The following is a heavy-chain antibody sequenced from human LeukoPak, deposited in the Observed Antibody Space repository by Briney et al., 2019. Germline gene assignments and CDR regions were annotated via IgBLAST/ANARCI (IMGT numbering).Heavy chain of an antibody. J-gene: IGHJ1*01. D-gene: IGHD2-15*01. CDR1: GGSISSYY. CDR3: ARDRAPYCSGGSCLWH. Sequence: SETLSLTCTVSGGSISSYYWSWIRQPPGKGLEWIGYIYYSGSTNYNPSLKSRVTISVDTSKSQFSLKLSSVTAADTAVYYCARDRAPYCSGGSCLWHWGQGTLVTVSS. CDR2: IYYSGST. V-gene: IGHV4-59*01.